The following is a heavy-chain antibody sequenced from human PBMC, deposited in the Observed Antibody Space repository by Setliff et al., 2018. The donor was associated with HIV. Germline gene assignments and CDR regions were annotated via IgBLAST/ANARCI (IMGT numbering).Heavy chain of an antibody. CDR1: GDSITSTNYY. D-gene: IGHD3-3*01. CDR2: IYHTGST. Sequence: PSETLSLTCTVSGDSITSTNYYWGWIRQPPGKGLEWIGEIYHTGSTNYNPSLKSRVTISVDKYNNHFSLKLSSVTAADTAVYYCARGFRSGRIFGIDYWGQGTLVTVSS. J-gene: IGHJ4*02. CDR3: ARGFRSGRIFGIDY. V-gene: IGHV4-39*07.